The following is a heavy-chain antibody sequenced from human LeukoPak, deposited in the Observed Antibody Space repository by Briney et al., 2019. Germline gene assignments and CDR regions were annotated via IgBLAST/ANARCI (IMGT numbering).Heavy chain of an antibody. J-gene: IGHJ4*02. CDR1: GLTFSSYA. D-gene: IGHD2-15*01. V-gene: IGHV3-23*01. CDR2: ISGGGGST. CDR3: YCSGFFEIAYY. Sequence: GGSLRLSCAASGLTFSSYAMTWVRQAPGKGLEWVSHISGGGGSTYYADSVKGRFTISRDNSKETLYLQMNSTRAADTPLYIFYCSGFFEIAYYWGQGTLVTVSS.